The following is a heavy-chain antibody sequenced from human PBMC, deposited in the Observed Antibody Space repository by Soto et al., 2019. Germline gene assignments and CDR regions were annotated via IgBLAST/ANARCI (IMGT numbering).Heavy chain of an antibody. CDR1: GYSFTSYW. CDR3: ARLLFSAAGPTTFDY. V-gene: IGHV5-10-1*01. D-gene: IGHD6-13*01. J-gene: IGHJ4*02. CDR2: IDPSDSYT. Sequence: PGESLKISCKGSGYSFTSYWITWVRQMPGKGLEWMGRIDPSDSYTNYSPSFQGHVTISADKSINTAYLQWNSLKASDTAMYYCARLLFSAAGPTTFDYWGQGTLVTVSS.